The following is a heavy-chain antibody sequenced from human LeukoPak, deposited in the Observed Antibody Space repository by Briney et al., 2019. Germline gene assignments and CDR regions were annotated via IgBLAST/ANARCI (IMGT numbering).Heavy chain of an antibody. D-gene: IGHD3-22*01. CDR2: ISDIGSI. Sequence: KPSETLSLTCTVSGGSISSYYWSWIRQPPGKGLECIAYISDIGSINYNPSLKSRVTISLDTSKNQFSLKLSSVTAADTAVYYCARVAEPNYYDSSGYPNYFDYWGQGTLVTVSS. CDR1: GGSISSYY. V-gene: IGHV4-59*12. CDR3: ARVAEPNYYDSSGYPNYFDY. J-gene: IGHJ4*02.